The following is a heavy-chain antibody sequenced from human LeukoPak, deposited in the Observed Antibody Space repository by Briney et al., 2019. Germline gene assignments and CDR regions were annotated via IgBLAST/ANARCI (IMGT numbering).Heavy chain of an antibody. CDR1: GYSFTDYS. CDR3: AKTTDSGYGHDY. V-gene: IGHV1-2*06. CDR2: INPNRGGT. Sequence: ASVKVSCQASGYSFTDYSIHWVRQPPGQGLEWMGRINPNRGGTSYAQNFQGRVSMHRDKSINTAYMDLSRLTSDDTAVYYCAKTTDSGYGHDYWGQGTLVTVSS. J-gene: IGHJ4*02. D-gene: IGHD5-12*01.